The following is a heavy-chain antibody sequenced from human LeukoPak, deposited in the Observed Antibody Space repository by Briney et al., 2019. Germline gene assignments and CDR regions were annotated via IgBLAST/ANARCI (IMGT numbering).Heavy chain of an antibody. J-gene: IGHJ5*02. D-gene: IGHD3-3*01. Sequence: SETLSLTCAVYGGSFSGYYWSWIRQPPGKGLEWIGEINHSGSTNYNPSLKSRVTISVDTSKNQFSLKLSSVTAADTAVYYCARDSLTITTFDPWGQGTLVTVSS. V-gene: IGHV4-34*01. CDR1: GGSFSGYY. CDR2: INHSGST. CDR3: ARDSLTITTFDP.